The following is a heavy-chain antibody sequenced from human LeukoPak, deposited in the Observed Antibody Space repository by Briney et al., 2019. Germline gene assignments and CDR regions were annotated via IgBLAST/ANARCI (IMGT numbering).Heavy chain of an antibody. CDR1: GGSFSGYY. CDR3: ARGQRITIFGVVIRSDYMDV. Sequence: SETLSLTCAVYGGSFSGYYWSWIRQPPGKGLEWIGEINHSGSTNYNPSLKSRVTISVDTSKNQFSLKLSSVTAADTAVHYCARGQRITIFGVVIRSDYMDVWGKGTTVTVSS. V-gene: IGHV4-34*01. J-gene: IGHJ6*03. D-gene: IGHD3-3*01. CDR2: INHSGST.